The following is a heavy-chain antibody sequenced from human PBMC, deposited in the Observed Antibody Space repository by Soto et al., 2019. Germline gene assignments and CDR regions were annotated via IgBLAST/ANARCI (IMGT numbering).Heavy chain of an antibody. D-gene: IGHD2-2*01. V-gene: IGHV3-15*07. Sequence: EVQLVQSGGGLVKPGGSLGLSCAASGFGFNNAWMNWVRQAPGKGLEWVGRIKSKADGGTTAYGSPVRGRFTILREESENTLYLQMNTLKTEDTAVSYCATEPYQYDYYGIDVWSQGTTVTVSS. CDR1: GFGFNNAW. CDR2: IKSKADGGTT. J-gene: IGHJ6*02. CDR3: ATEPYQYDYYGIDV.